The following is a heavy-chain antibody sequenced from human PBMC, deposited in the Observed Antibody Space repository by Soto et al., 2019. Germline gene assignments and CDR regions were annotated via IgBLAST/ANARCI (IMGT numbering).Heavy chain of an antibody. CDR1: GGSISSYY. V-gene: IGHV4-59*01. Sequence: QVQLQESGPGLVKPSETLSLTCTVSGGSISSYYWSWIRQPPGKGLEWIGYIYYSGSTNYNPSLKSRFTISVDTSKNQFSLKLSSVTAADTAVYYCARDKGGSYYDSTAAFDIWGQGTMVTVSS. J-gene: IGHJ3*02. D-gene: IGHD3-22*01. CDR2: IYYSGST. CDR3: ARDKGGSYYDSTAAFDI.